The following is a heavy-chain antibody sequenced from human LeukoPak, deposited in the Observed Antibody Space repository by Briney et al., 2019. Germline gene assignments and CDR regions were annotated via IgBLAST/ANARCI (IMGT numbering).Heavy chain of an antibody. J-gene: IGHJ4*02. D-gene: IGHD1-26*01. V-gene: IGHV3-9*01. CDR2: ISWNSGTI. CDR3: VKVRIVGAPTDYFDY. Sequence: QPGGSLRLSCAASGFTFSSYAMSWVRQAPGKGLEWVSGISWNSGTIVYAASVKGRFTISRDNAKNSLYLQMNSLRAEDTALYYCVKVRIVGAPTDYFDYWGQGTLVTVSS. CDR1: GFTFSSYA.